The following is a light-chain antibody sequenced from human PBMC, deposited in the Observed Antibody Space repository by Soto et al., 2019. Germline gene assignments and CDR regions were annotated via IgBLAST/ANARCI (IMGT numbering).Light chain of an antibody. V-gene: IGKV3-11*01. CDR2: DAS. J-gene: IGKJ1*01. CDR1: QSVSSY. CDR3: QQRSSWPPWT. Sequence: EIVLTQSPATLSLSPGERATLSCRASQSVSSYLAWYQQKPGQAPMLLIYDASNRATGIPARFSGSGSGTDFTLSISSLEPEDFAVYYCQQRSSWPPWTFGQGTKVEIK.